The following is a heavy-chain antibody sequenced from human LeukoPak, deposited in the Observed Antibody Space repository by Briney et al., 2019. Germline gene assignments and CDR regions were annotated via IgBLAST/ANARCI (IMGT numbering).Heavy chain of an antibody. CDR3: ARELAYCGGDCYSGTNDAFDI. Sequence: ASVKVSCKASGYTFTSYAMHWVRQAPGQRLEWMGWINAGNGNTKYSQKFQGRVTMTRDTSASTAYMELSSLRSEDTAVYYCARELAYCGGDCYSGTNDAFDIWGQGTMVTVSS. J-gene: IGHJ3*02. V-gene: IGHV1-3*01. D-gene: IGHD2-21*02. CDR2: INAGNGNT. CDR1: GYTFTSYA.